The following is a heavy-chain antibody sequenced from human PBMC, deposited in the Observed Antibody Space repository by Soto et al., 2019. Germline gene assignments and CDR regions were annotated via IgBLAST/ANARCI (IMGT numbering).Heavy chain of an antibody. V-gene: IGHV3-21*01. CDR3: ARSPVGDAFNV. CDR2: ISSGSDYI. CDR1: GFTFSSYS. J-gene: IGHJ3*01. Sequence: EVQLVESGGGLVKPGGSLRLSCAASGFTFSSYSMNWVRQAPGKGLEWVSSISSGSDYIFYADSVKGRFTISRDNAKNSPVLQINILTAEDTAVYYCARSPVGDAFNVWGQGTVVTVSS.